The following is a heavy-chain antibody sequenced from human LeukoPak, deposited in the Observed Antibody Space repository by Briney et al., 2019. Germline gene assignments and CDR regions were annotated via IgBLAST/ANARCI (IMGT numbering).Heavy chain of an antibody. CDR1: GGSFSGYY. V-gene: IGHV4-34*01. J-gene: IGHJ6*03. Sequence: SETLSLTCAVYGGSFSGYYWSWIRQPPGKGLEWIGEINHSGSTNYNPSLKSRVTISVDTSKNQFSLKLSSVTAADTAVYYCERPYTFYYMDVWGKGTTVTISS. CDR3: ERPYTFYYMDV. CDR2: INHSGST. D-gene: IGHD3-16*01.